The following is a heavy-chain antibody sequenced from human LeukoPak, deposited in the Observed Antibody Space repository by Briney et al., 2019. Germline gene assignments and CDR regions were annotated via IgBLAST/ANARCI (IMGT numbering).Heavy chain of an antibody. CDR2: IYSGGST. D-gene: IGHD2-15*01. CDR3: AKVVSGGGNYVMDV. Sequence: GGSLRLSCAASGLTFSSYAMSWVRQAPGKGLECVSVIYSGGSTKYADSVKGRFTISRHNSENTLYLQLSSLRAEDTAVYYCAKVVSGGGNYVMDVWGQGTTVTVSS. CDR1: GLTFSSYA. V-gene: IGHV3-23*03. J-gene: IGHJ6*02.